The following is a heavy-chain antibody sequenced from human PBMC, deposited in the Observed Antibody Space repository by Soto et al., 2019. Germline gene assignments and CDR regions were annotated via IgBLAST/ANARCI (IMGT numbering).Heavy chain of an antibody. J-gene: IGHJ3*01. CDR2: IYSGGST. Sequence: PWRSLRLSCAASGFTVSSNYMIWVRQAPGKGLAWVSVIYSGGSTYYADSVRGRFTLSRDNSKNTLYLQMNSLRAEDTAVYYCARKPPGDIHGWACGTERWAQGTM. CDR1: GFTVSSNY. D-gene: IGHD7-27*01. V-gene: IGHV3-53*01. CDR3: ARKPPGDIHGWACGTER.